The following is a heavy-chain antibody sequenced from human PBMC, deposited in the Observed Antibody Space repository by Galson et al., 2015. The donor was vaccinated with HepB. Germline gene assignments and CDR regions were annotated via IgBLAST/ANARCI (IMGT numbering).Heavy chain of an antibody. CDR3: ARADGYRRQDAFDI. V-gene: IGHV3-66*02. D-gene: IGHD5-18*01. CDR2: IYSGGST. Sequence: SLRLSCAASGFIVSSNHMSWVRQAPGKGLEWVSVIYSGGSTYYADSVKGRFTISRDNSKNTLYLQMNSLRAEDTAVYYYARADGYRRQDAFDIWGQGTMVTVSS. CDR1: GFIVSSNH. J-gene: IGHJ3*02.